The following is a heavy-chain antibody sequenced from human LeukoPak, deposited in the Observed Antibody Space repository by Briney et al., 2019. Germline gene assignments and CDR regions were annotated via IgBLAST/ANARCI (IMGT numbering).Heavy chain of an antibody. V-gene: IGHV3-74*01. J-gene: IGHJ6*03. D-gene: IGHD6-19*01. CDR1: GFTFSSYW. Sequence: HPGGSLRLSCAASGFTFSSYWMHWVRQAPGKGLVWVSRINSDGSSTSYADSVKGRFTISRDNAKNTLYLQMNSLRAEDTAVYYCARGEQWLVVYYYTDVWGKGTTVTVSS. CDR2: INSDGSST. CDR3: ARGEQWLVVYYYTDV.